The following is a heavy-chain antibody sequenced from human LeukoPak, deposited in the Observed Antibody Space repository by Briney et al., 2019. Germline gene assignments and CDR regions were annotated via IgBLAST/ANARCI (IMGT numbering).Heavy chain of an antibody. D-gene: IGHD3-22*01. CDR2: MYYSGST. CDR3: ARPYYYDSRIDP. CDR1: GGSISSGDYY. V-gene: IGHV4-30-4*01. Sequence: SETLPLTCTVSGGSISSGDYYWSWIRQPPGKGLEWIAYMYYSGSTYYNPSLKSRVTMSADTSKNQLSLKLSSVTAADTAVYYCARPYYYDSRIDPWGQGILVTVSS. J-gene: IGHJ5*02.